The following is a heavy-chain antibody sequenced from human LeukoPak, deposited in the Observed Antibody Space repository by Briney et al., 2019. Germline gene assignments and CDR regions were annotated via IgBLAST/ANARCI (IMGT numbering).Heavy chain of an antibody. J-gene: IGHJ4*02. CDR1: GYSISSGYY. D-gene: IGHD6-6*01. CDR2: IYHSGST. CDR3: ARDSSSFRSGLIDY. V-gene: IGHV4-38-2*02. Sequence: PSETLSLTCTVSGYSISSGYYWGWIRQPPGEGLEWIGSIYHSGSTYYNPSLKSRVTISVDTSKNQFSLKLSSVTAADTAVYYCARDSSSFRSGLIDYWGQGTLVTVSS.